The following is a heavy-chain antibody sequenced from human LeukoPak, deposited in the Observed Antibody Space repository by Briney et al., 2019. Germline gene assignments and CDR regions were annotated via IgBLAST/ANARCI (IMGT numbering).Heavy chain of an antibody. V-gene: IGHV3-53*01. D-gene: IGHD1-26*01. CDR1: GFTVSSNY. CDR3: ARFSSGSFDY. CDR2: IYTGGST. J-gene: IGHJ4*02. Sequence: GGSLRLSSAASGFTVSSNYMSWVRQAPGKGLEWVSVIYTGGSTYYADSVKGRFTISRDNSKNTLYLQMSSLRAEGTAVYYCARFSSGSFDYWGQGTLVTVSS.